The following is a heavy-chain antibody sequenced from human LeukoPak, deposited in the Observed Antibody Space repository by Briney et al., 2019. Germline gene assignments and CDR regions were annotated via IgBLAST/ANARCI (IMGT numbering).Heavy chain of an antibody. J-gene: IGHJ4*02. Sequence: ASVKVSCKASGYTFTSYGISWVRQAPGQGLERMGWISAYNGNTNYAQKLQGRVTMTTDTSTSTAYMELRSLRSDDTAVYYCARVNYDYVWGSPDFDYWGQGTLVTVPS. CDR1: GYTFTSYG. CDR3: ARVNYDYVWGSPDFDY. D-gene: IGHD3-16*01. V-gene: IGHV1-18*01. CDR2: ISAYNGNT.